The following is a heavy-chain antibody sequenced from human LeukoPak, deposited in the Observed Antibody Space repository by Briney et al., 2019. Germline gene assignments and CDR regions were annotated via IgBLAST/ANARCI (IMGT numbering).Heavy chain of an antibody. CDR3: ARHRDTAMVTDY. J-gene: IGHJ4*02. Sequence: PSETLSLTCTVSGDSISSYYWSWIRQPPGKGLEWIGYIYYSGSTNYNPSLKSRVTISVDTSKNQFSLKLSSVTAADTAVYYCARHRDTAMVTDYWGQGTLVTVSS. CDR2: IYYSGST. CDR1: GDSISSYY. D-gene: IGHD5-18*01. V-gene: IGHV4-59*08.